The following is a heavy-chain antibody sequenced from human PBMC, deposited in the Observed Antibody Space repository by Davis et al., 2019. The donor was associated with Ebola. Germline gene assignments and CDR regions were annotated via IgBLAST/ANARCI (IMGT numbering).Heavy chain of an antibody. V-gene: IGHV1-18*01. CDR1: GYTFTSYG. CDR3: ARGPRYFDWLSHDY. J-gene: IGHJ4*02. Sequence: ASVKVSCKASGYTFTSYGISWVRQAPGQGLEWMGWISAYNGNTNYAQKLQGRVTMTTDTSTSTAYMELSSLRSDDTAVFYCARGPRYFDWLSHDYWGQGTLVTVSS. D-gene: IGHD3-9*01. CDR2: ISAYNGNT.